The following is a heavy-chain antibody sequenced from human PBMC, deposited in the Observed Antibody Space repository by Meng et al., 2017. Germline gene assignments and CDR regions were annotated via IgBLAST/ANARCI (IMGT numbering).Heavy chain of an antibody. J-gene: IGHJ4*02. CDR2: ISYDGSNK. CDR1: GFTFSSYA. D-gene: IGHD6-19*01. Sequence: GESLKISCAASGFTFSSYAMHWVRQAPGKGLEWVEVISYDGSNKYYADSVKGRFTISRDNSKNTLYLQMNSLRAEDTAVYYCARVTGYSSPPFDYWGQGTRVTVSS. V-gene: IGHV3-30*04. CDR3: ARVTGYSSPPFDY.